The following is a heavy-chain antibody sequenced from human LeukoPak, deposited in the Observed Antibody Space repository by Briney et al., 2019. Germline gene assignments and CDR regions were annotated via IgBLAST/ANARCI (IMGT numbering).Heavy chain of an antibody. V-gene: IGHV3-64D*06. J-gene: IGHJ4*02. D-gene: IGHD6-19*01. CDR3: VKDHGYSSGWYVRGFDY. CDR1: GFTFNSYA. CDR2: ISSNGGNT. Sequence: GGTLRLSCSASGFTFNSYAMHWVRQAPGKGPKYVAAISSNGGNTNYADPVKGRFTISRDNSKNTLCLQMSSLRIEDTAVYYCVKDHGYSSGWYVRGFDYWGQGTLVTVSS.